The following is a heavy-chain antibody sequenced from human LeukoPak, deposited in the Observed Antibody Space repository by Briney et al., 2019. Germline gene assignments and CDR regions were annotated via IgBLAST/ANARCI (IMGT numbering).Heavy chain of an antibody. CDR1: GYTLTEVS. V-gene: IGHV1-24*01. CDR2: FDPADGEP. Sequence: ASVKVSCKISGYTLTEVSMHWVRQAPGKGLEWMGGFDPADGEPIYAQKFQGRVTMTRDTSTSTVYMDLSSLRSEDTAVYYCAKAAGGGYNSHFDFWGQGTLVTVSS. CDR3: AKAAGGGYNSHFDF. D-gene: IGHD5-24*01. J-gene: IGHJ4*02.